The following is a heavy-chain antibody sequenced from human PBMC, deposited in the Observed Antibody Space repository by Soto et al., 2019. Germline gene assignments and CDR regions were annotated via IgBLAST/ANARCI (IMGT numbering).Heavy chain of an antibody. CDR3: ARDAPPYSSPTEGFDY. V-gene: IGHV1-69*01. CDR2: TIPIFGIA. J-gene: IGHJ4*02. D-gene: IGHD6-13*01. Sequence: QVQLVQSGAEVKKPGSSVKVSCKASGGTFSSYAISSVRQAPGQGLERMGGTIPIFGIANYAQKFQGRVTITADESTSTANMELSSLRSEDTAVYYCARDAPPYSSPTEGFDYWGQGTLVTVCS. CDR1: GGTFSSYA.